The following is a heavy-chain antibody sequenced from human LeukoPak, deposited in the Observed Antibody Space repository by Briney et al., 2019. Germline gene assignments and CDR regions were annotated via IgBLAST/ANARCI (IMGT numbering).Heavy chain of an antibody. V-gene: IGHV4-59*01. Sequence: SETLSLTCTVSGGSISSYYWSWIRQPPGKGLEWIGYIYYSGSTNYNPPLKSRVTISVDTSKNQFSLKLSSVTAADTAVYYCARATTYYYDSSGYYYYYYYYMDVWGKGTTVTISS. CDR1: GGSISSYY. CDR3: ARATTYYYDSSGYYYYYYYYMDV. D-gene: IGHD3-22*01. CDR2: IYYSGST. J-gene: IGHJ6*03.